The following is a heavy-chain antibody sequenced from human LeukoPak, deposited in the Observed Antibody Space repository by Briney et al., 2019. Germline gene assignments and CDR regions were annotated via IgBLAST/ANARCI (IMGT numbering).Heavy chain of an antibody. J-gene: IGHJ4*02. CDR2: IYYSGST. D-gene: IGHD3-9*01. CDR3: AREREESYYDILTGYYSRAFDY. CDR1: GGSISSYY. V-gene: IGHV4-59*01. Sequence: SETLSLTCTVSGGSISSYYWSWIRQPPGKGLEWIGYIYYSGSTNYNPSLKSRVTISVDTSKNQFSLKLSSVTAADTAVHYCAREREESYYDILTGYYSRAFDYWGQGTLVTVSS.